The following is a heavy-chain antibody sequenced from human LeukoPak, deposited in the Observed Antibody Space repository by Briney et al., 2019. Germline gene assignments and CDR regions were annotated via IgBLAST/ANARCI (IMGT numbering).Heavy chain of an antibody. CDR1: GYTFTSYA. CDR3: AREHSSGYYFDAFDM. Sequence: ASVKVSCKTSGYTFTSYAISWVRQAPGQGLEWMGWINPNSGGTNYAQKFQGRVTMTRDTSISTAYMELSRLTSDDTAVYYCAREHSSGYYFDAFDMWGQGTMVTVSS. CDR2: INPNSGGT. J-gene: IGHJ3*02. V-gene: IGHV1-2*02. D-gene: IGHD3-22*01.